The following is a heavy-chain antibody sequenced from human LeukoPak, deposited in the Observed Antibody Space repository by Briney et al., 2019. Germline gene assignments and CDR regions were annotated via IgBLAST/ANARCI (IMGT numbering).Heavy chain of an antibody. Sequence: SETLSLTCTVSGGSISNYYWAWIRQPPGKGLECIGSIYYSGSPYYNPSPKSRVTISVDTSKNQFSLRLSSVTAADTAVYYCATWRTAKTGFDYWGQGTLVTVSS. CDR2: IYYSGSP. CDR3: ATWRTAKTGFDY. CDR1: GGSISNYY. D-gene: IGHD1-1*01. J-gene: IGHJ4*02. V-gene: IGHV4-39*01.